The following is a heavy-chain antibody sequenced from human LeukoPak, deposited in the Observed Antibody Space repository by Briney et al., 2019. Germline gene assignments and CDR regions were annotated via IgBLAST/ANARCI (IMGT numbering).Heavy chain of an antibody. Sequence: GGFLRLSCAASGFTSSNYSMNWVRQAPGKRLEWVSSISSSDSYIPYADSVKGRFTISRDNAKNSLYLQMNSLRAEDTALYYCARSPAAVPAASPDDAFDIWGPGTMVTVSS. CDR2: ISSSDSYI. CDR1: GFTSSNYS. J-gene: IGHJ3*02. V-gene: IGHV3-21*01. D-gene: IGHD2-2*01. CDR3: ARSPAAVPAASPDDAFDI.